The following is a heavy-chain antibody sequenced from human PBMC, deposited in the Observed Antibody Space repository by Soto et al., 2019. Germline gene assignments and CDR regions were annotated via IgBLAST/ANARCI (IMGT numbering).Heavy chain of an antibody. CDR1: GYTFTSYY. CDR2: INPSGGST. CDR3: ARDYLGGHYYYGMDV. Sequence: ASVKVSCKXSGYTFTSYYMHWVRQAPGQGLEWMGIINPSGGSTSYAQKFQGRVTMTRDTSTSTVYMELSSLRSEDTAVYYCARDYLGGHYYYGMDVWGQGTTVTVSS. V-gene: IGHV1-46*01. J-gene: IGHJ6*02.